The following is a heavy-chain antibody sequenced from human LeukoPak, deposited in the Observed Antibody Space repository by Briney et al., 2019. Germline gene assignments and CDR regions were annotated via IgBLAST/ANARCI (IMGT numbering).Heavy chain of an antibody. CDR1: GYTFTSYG. Sequence: ASVKVSCKASGYTFTSYGISCVRQAPGQGLEWMGWISPYNGNTNYAQKLQGRVTMTTDTSTSTAYMELRSLRSDDTAVYYCARDPVSSSWYSAYNYYGMDVWGQGTTVTVSS. CDR3: ARDPVSSSWYSAYNYYGMDV. CDR2: ISPYNGNT. J-gene: IGHJ6*02. V-gene: IGHV1-18*01. D-gene: IGHD6-13*01.